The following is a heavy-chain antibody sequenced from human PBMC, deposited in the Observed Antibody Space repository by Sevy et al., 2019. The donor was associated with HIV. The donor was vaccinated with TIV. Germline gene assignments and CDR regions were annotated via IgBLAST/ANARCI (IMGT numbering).Heavy chain of an antibody. D-gene: IGHD6-13*01. CDR2: MNPDSGKR. CDR1: GYTFTSYD. V-gene: IGHV1-8*01. CDR3: ARADLDSSTFFYYYGMDV. J-gene: IGHJ6*02. Sequence: ASVMVSCKTSGYTFTSYDINWVRQATGQGLAWMGWMNPDSGKRGYAQKFQGRVTMTTNTSISTAYMELRSLRSEDSAVYYCARADLDSSTFFYYYGMDVWGQGTTVTVSS.